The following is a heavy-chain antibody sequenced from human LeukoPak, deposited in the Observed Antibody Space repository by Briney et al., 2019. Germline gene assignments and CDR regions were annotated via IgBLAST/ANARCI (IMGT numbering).Heavy chain of an antibody. V-gene: IGHV3-53*04. Sequence: GGSLRLSYAASGFIVSSSYMSWVRQAPGKGLEWVSVIYTGGSTYSADSVKGRFTISRHNSKNTLYLQMNSLRAEDTAVYYCATSGLNYYYYGMDVWGQGTTVTVAS. CDR3: ATSGLNYYYYGMDV. CDR2: IYTGGST. D-gene: IGHD6-25*01. J-gene: IGHJ6*02. CDR1: GFIVSSSY.